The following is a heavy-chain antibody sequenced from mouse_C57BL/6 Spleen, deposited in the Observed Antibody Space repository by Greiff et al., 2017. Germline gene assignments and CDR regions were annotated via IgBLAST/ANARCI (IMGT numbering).Heavy chain of an antibody. J-gene: IGHJ4*01. CDR1: GYTFTSYW. D-gene: IGHD2-2*01. Sequence: QVQLQQPGAELVKPGASVKLSCKASGYTFTSYWMHWVKQRPGQGLEWIGMIHPNSGSTNYNEKFKSKATLTVDKSSSTAYMQLSSLTSEDSAVYYCARDGYDPDYYAMDYWGQGTSVTVSS. CDR3: ARDGYDPDYYAMDY. V-gene: IGHV1-64*01. CDR2: IHPNSGST.